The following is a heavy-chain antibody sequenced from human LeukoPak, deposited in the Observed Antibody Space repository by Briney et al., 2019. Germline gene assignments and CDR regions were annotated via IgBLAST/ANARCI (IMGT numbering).Heavy chain of an antibody. J-gene: IGHJ5*02. CDR3: ARVVSIFGVVPNWFDP. Sequence: SETLYLTCTVSGGSISSYYWSWIRQPPGKGLEWIGYIYYSGSTNHNPSLKSRVTISVDTSKNQFSLKLSSVTAADTAVYYCARVVSIFGVVPNWFDPWGQGTLVTVSS. V-gene: IGHV4-59*01. CDR2: IYYSGST. CDR1: GGSISSYY. D-gene: IGHD3-3*01.